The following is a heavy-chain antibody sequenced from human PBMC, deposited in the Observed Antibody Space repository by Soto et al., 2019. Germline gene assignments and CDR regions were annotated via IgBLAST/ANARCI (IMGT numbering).Heavy chain of an antibody. D-gene: IGHD6-19*01. J-gene: IGHJ4*02. CDR2: ISSSSSYI. CDR3: ARDPRYSSGFDY. V-gene: IGHV3-21*01. CDR1: GFTFSSYS. Sequence: PGGSLRLSCAASGFTFSSYSINWVRQAPGKGLEWVSSISSSSSYIYYADSVKGRFTISRDNAKNSLYLQMNSLRAEDTAVYYCARDPRYSSGFDYWGQGTLVTVSS.